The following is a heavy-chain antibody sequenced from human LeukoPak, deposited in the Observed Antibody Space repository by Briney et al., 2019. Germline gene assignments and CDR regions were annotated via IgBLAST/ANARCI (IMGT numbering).Heavy chain of an antibody. CDR2: ISVYNGNT. D-gene: IGHD3-22*01. CDR3: ARGSPYYYDSSGYFYGFDY. J-gene: IGHJ4*02. V-gene: IGHV1-18*01. CDR1: GYTFTSYG. Sequence: ASVKVCCKASGYTFTSYGISWVRKAPGPGLEWMGWISVYNGNTIYAQKLQGRVTMTTDTSTSTAYMELRRLRSEDTAVYYCARGSPYYYDSSGYFYGFDYWGQGTMVTVSS.